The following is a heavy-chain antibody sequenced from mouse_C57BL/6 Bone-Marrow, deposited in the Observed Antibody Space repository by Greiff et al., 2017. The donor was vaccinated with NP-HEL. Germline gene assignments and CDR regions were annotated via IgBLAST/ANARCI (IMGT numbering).Heavy chain of an antibody. J-gene: IGHJ3*01. V-gene: IGHV14-4*01. Sequence: VQLQQSGAELVRPGASVKLSCTASGFNIQDDYMHWVKQRPEQGLEWIGWIDPENGDTEYASKFQGKATITADTSSNTAYLQLSSLTSEDTAVYYCTYYGYDVGFAYWGQGTLVTVSA. CDR2: IDPENGDT. CDR1: GFNIQDDY. D-gene: IGHD2-2*01. CDR3: TYYGYDVGFAY.